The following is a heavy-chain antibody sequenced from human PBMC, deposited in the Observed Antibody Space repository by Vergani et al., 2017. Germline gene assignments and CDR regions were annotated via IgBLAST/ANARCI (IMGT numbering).Heavy chain of an antibody. CDR2: IYWNDDK. J-gene: IGHJ6*02. Sequence: QITLKESGPTLVKPTQTLTLPCTFSGFSLSTSGVGVGWIRQPPGKALEWLALIYWNDDKRYSPSLKSRLTITKDTAKNQVVLTMTNMDPADTATYYCAXSTMVRVARYGMDVWGQGTTVIVSS. CDR3: AXSTMVRVARYGMDV. V-gene: IGHV2-5*01. CDR1: GFSLSTSGVG. D-gene: IGHD3-10*01.